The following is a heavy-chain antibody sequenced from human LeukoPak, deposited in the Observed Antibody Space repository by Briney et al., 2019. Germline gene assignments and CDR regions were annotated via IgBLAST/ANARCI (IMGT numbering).Heavy chain of an antibody. CDR1: GFTFSSSS. D-gene: IGHD6-13*01. Sequence: GGSPRLSCAASGFTFSSSSMNWVRQAPGKGLEWVSYIGISRSTKYYADSVKGRFTISRDNAKNSLYLQMHSLRAEDTAVYYCARVGYSSSWYEVYYYMDVWGKGTTVTVSS. CDR3: ARVGYSSSWYEVYYYMDV. J-gene: IGHJ6*03. CDR2: IGISRSTK. V-gene: IGHV3-48*01.